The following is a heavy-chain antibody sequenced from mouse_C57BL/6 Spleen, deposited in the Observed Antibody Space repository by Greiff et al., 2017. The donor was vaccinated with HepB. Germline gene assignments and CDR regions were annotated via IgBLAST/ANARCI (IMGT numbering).Heavy chain of an antibody. Sequence: VQLVESGPGLVAPSQSLSITCTVSGFSLTSYGVDWVRQSPGKGLEWLGVIWGVGSTNYNSALKSRLSISKDNSKSQVFLKMNSLQTDDTAMYYCARSLYDGYYGGFAYWGQGTLVTVSA. J-gene: IGHJ3*01. CDR1: GFSLTSYG. CDR2: IWGVGST. V-gene: IGHV2-6*01. CDR3: ARSLYDGYYGGFAY. D-gene: IGHD2-3*01.